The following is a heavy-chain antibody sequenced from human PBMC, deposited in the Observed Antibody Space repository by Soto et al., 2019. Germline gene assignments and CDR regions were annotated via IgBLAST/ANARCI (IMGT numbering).Heavy chain of an antibody. D-gene: IGHD3-10*01. CDR2: ISAYNGNT. Sequence: ASVKVSCKASGYTFTSYGISWVRQAPGQGLEWMGWISAYNGNTNYAQKLQGRVTMTTDTSTSTAYMELRSLRSDDTAVYYCARASMVRGVIIPLGYYMDVWGKGTTVTVSS. CDR1: GYTFTSYG. V-gene: IGHV1-18*01. J-gene: IGHJ6*03. CDR3: ARASMVRGVIIPLGYYMDV.